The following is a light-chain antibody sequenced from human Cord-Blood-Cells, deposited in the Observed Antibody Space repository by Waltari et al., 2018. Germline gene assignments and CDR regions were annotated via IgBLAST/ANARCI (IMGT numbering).Light chain of an antibody. CDR1: QSVSSSY. J-gene: IGKJ4*01. V-gene: IGKV3-20*01. Sequence: DIVLTQSPGTLSLFPGERATLSCRASQSVSSSYLAWYQQKPGQAPRLLIYGPSSRATGIPDRFSGSGSGTDFTLTISRLEPEDFAVYYCQQYGSSPPLTFGGGTKVEIK. CDR3: QQYGSSPPLT. CDR2: GPS.